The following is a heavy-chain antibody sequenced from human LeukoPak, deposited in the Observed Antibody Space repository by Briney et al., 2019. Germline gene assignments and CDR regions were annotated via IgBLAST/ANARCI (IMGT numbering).Heavy chain of an antibody. CDR1: GFTFSSYW. V-gene: IGHV3-7*01. D-gene: IGHD6-19*01. CDR3: ARSLRVAVAASY. J-gene: IGHJ4*02. Sequence: GGSLRLSCAASGFTFSSYWMSWVRQAPGKGLEWVANIKQDGSEKYYVDSLEGRFTISRDNAKNSLYLQMNSLTAEDTAIYYCARSLRVAVAASYWGQGTLVTVSS. CDR2: IKQDGSEK.